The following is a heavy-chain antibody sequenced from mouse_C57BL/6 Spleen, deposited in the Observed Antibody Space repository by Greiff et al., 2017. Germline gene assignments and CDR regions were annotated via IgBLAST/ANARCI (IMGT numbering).Heavy chain of an antibody. D-gene: IGHD2-1*01. CDR1: GYAFSSSW. Sequence: VQLQQSGPELVKPGASVKISCKASGYAFSSSWMNWVKQRPGKGLEWIGPIYPGDGDTNYNGKFKGKATLTADESSSTAYMQLSSLTSEDSAVYFCASATKEYFDVWGTGTTVTVSS. CDR3: ASATKEYFDV. V-gene: IGHV1-82*01. J-gene: IGHJ1*03. CDR2: IYPGDGDT.